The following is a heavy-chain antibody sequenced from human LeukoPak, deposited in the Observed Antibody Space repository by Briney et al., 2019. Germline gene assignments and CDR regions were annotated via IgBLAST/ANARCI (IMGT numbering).Heavy chain of an antibody. Sequence: GASVKVSCKASGYTFTSYDINWVRQATGQGLEWMGWMNPNSGNTGYAQKFQGRVTITRNTSISTAYMELSSLRSEDTAVYYCAGVFRSSYSSSWSYYYYMDVWGKGTTVTVSS. CDR1: GYTFTSYD. CDR3: AGVFRSSYSSSWSYYYYMDV. D-gene: IGHD6-13*01. J-gene: IGHJ6*03. CDR2: MNPNSGNT. V-gene: IGHV1-8*03.